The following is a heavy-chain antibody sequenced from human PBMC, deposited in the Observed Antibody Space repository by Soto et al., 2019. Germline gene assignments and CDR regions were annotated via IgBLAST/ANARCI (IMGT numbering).Heavy chain of an antibody. J-gene: IGHJ4*02. D-gene: IGHD4-17*01. CDR1: GFTFSSYA. CDR2: ISGSGGST. CDR3: AKDLRSYFDY. Sequence: GGSLRLPCAASGFTFSSYAMSWVRQAPGKGLEWVSAISGSGGSTYYADSVKGRFTISRDNSKNTLYLQMNSLRAEDTAVYYSAKDLRSYFDYWGQGTLVTVSS. V-gene: IGHV3-23*01.